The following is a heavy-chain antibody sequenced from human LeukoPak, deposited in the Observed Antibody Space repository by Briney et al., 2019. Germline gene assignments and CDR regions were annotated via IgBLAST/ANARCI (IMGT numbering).Heavy chain of an antibody. CDR2: IIPIFGTA. Sequence: SVKVSCKASGGTFSSYAISWVRQAPGQGLEWMGRIIPIFGTANYAQKFQGRVTITTDESTSTAYMELSSLRSEDTAVYYCAGDQVDYYDSSGYSVWGQGTLVTVSS. J-gene: IGHJ4*02. V-gene: IGHV1-69*05. CDR3: AGDQVDYYDSSGYSV. CDR1: GGTFSSYA. D-gene: IGHD3-22*01.